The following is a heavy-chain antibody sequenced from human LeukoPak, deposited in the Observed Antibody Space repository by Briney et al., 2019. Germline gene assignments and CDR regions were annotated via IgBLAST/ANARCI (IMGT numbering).Heavy chain of an antibody. V-gene: IGHV4-30-2*01. CDR1: GGSISSGGYS. CDR3: ARHQSSGTYPLDS. D-gene: IGHD1-26*01. J-gene: IGHJ4*02. Sequence: NSSETLSLTCAVSGGSISSGGYSWSWIRQPPGKGLEWIGYIYHSGSTYYNPSLKSRVTISVDRSKNQFSLNLSSVTAADTAFYYCARHQSSGTYPLDSWGQGTLVTVSS. CDR2: IYHSGST.